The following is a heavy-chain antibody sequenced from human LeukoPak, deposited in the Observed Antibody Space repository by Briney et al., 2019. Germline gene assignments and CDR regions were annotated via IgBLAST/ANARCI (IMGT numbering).Heavy chain of an antibody. J-gene: IGHJ5*02. CDR2: IIPIFGTA. Sequence: SVKVSCKASGYTFSSYAISWVRQAPGQGLEWMGGIIPIFGTANYAQKFQGRVTITADESTSTAYMELSSLRSEDTAVYYCARGSNAAGTNWFDPWGQGTLVTVSS. CDR3: ARGSNAAGTNWFDP. D-gene: IGHD6-13*01. V-gene: IGHV1-69*13. CDR1: GYTFSSYA.